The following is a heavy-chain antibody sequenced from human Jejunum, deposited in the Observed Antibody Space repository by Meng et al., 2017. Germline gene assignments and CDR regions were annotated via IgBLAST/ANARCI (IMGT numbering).Heavy chain of an antibody. D-gene: IGHD2-2*01. J-gene: IGHJ4*02. CDR3: TKDSIRYCNSAGCSCFDS. V-gene: IGHV3-23*01. CDR1: GSTFRSYG. CDR2: ISGTSNTI. Sequence: GESPKISCAASGSTFRSYGLTWVRQAPGKGLEWVSTISGTSNTIYYTDSVKGRFTISRANSDSTLYLHMNSLRADDTAAYYCTKDSIRYCNSAGCSCFDSWGQGTLVTVSS.